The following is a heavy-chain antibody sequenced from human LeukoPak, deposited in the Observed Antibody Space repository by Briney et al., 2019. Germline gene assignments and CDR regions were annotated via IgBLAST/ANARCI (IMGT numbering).Heavy chain of an antibody. CDR2: IHPEGNEK. CDR1: GFSFTNFW. J-gene: IGHJ4*02. V-gene: IGHV3-7*04. Sequence: PGGSLRLSCAVSGFSFTNFWMSWVRQAPGRGLEWVANIHPEGNEKYHVESVKGRLTISRGNTKNLLFRQMNGLRVEDTAVYYCARGDAFSGDHWGEGTLVTVSS. CDR3: ARGDAFSGDH.